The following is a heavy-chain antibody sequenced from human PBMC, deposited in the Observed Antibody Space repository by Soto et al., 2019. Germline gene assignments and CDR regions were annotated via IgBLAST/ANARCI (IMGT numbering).Heavy chain of an antibody. Sequence: QVKLQEPGPGLGKPSQTLSLTCTVSGGSISSGIYYWSWIRQHPGKGLEWMGYIYYSGSTYYNPSLKSRVTISVDTSKNQFSLKLSSVTAADTAVYYCASTYYNASSGPFDYWGQGTLVTVSS. D-gene: IGHD3-22*01. CDR3: ASTYYNASSGPFDY. V-gene: IGHV4-31*03. CDR1: GGSISSGIYY. CDR2: IYYSGST. J-gene: IGHJ4*02.